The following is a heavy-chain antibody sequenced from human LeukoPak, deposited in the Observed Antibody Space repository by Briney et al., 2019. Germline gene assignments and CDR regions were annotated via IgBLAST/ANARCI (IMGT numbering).Heavy chain of an antibody. CDR2: IDGGGRNT. D-gene: IGHD6-19*01. V-gene: IGHV3-23*01. CDR3: AKVEWLGGVGNWFDP. J-gene: IGHJ5*02. Sequence: GGSLRLSCGASGFPFSSYAMSWVRQAPGKGLEWVSTIDGGGRNTYYADSVKGRFTISRDNSKNTLYLQMNSLRAEDTAVYFCAKVEWLGGVGNWFDPWGQGTLVTVSS. CDR1: GFPFSSYA.